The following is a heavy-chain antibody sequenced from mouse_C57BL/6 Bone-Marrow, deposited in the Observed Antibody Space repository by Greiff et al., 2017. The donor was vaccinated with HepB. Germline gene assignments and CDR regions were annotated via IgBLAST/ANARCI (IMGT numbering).Heavy chain of an antibody. CDR1: GYSITSDY. Sequence: VQLKESGPGLAKPSQTLSLTCSVTGYSITSDYWNWIRKFPGNKLEYMGYISYSGSTYYSPSRNSRISITRDTSKNQYYLQLNSVTTEDTATYSCARIKFYYFDYWGQGTTLTVSS. CDR2: ISYSGST. V-gene: IGHV3-8*01. CDR3: ARIKFYYFDY. J-gene: IGHJ2*01.